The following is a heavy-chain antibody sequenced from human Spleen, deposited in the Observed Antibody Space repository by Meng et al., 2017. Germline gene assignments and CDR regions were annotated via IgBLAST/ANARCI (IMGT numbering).Heavy chain of an antibody. V-gene: IGHV3-23*01. J-gene: IGHJ4*02. Sequence: GESLKISCAASRFTFSSYAMSWVRRAPGKGLEWVSGISGSGGSTYYADSGKGRVTVSRDNSKNTLHLQMNSLRAEDTAVYYCAKDTWGSYYWGQGTLVTVSS. CDR3: AKDTWGSYY. CDR2: ISGSGGST. D-gene: IGHD7-27*01. CDR1: RFTFSSYA.